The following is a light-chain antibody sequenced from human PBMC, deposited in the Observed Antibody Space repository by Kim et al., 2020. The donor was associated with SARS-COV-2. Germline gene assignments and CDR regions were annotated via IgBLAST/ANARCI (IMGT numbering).Light chain of an antibody. CDR1: KVVSSN. V-gene: IGKV3-15*01. CDR3: QQYNNWPDT. Sequence: VSPGERAPLSSGGSKVVSSNFAWYQQKPGQAPRVLIYGASSRATGIPDRFSGSGSGTDFTLTISRLQSEDFAVYYCQQYNNWPDTFGGGTKVEIK. CDR2: GAS. J-gene: IGKJ4*01.